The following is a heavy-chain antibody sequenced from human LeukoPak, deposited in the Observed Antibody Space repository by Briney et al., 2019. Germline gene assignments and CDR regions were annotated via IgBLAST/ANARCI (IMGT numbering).Heavy chain of an antibody. V-gene: IGHV5-51*01. D-gene: IGHD3-16*02. J-gene: IGHJ4*02. CDR2: IYPGDSDT. CDR3: ARRAPGDYVWGSYRPYLDY. Sequence: GESLKISCKGSGYSFTSYWIGWVRQVPGKGLEWMGIIYPGDSDTRYSPSFQGQVTISADKSISTAYLQWSSLKASDTAMYYCARRAPGDYVWGSYRPYLDYWGQGTLVTVSS. CDR1: GYSFTSYW.